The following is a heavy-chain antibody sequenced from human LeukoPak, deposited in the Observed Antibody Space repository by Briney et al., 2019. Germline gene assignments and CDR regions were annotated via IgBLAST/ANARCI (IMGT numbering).Heavy chain of an antibody. CDR1: GYTFTSYG. Sequence: VSVKVSCKASGYTFTSYGISWVRQAPGQGLEWMGLISAYNGNTNYAQKLQGRVTMTTDTSTSTAYMELRSLRSDDTAVYYCARDCSGGSCYSEAPHPHWFDPWGQGTLVTVSS. CDR2: ISAYNGNT. V-gene: IGHV1-18*04. D-gene: IGHD2-15*01. J-gene: IGHJ5*02. CDR3: ARDCSGGSCYSEAPHPHWFDP.